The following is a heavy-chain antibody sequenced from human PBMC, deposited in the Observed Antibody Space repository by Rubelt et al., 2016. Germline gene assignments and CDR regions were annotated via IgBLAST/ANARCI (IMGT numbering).Heavy chain of an antibody. Sequence: QVQLQQWGAGLLKPSETLSLTCAVYGGSFSGYYWSWIRQPPGQGLEWIGEINHSGSTNYNPSLKSRVTISVDTSKNQFSLRLSSGTADDTAVYYCASFFKYFDPWGQGTLVTVSS. J-gene: IGHJ5*02. D-gene: IGHD2/OR15-2a*01. CDR1: GGSFSGYY. CDR2: INHSGST. V-gene: IGHV4-34*01. CDR3: ASFFKYFDP.